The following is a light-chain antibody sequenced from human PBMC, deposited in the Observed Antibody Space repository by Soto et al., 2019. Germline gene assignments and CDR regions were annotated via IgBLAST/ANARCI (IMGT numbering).Light chain of an antibody. CDR3: MEDPQKPCT. Sequence: EIVITQSPLSLPVTPGEPASVSCRSSQSLLHSNVNNYLHWYLQKPGQSPQLLIYLGSNRASGVPGRFSGSGSGTDFTLHISRVEAEDVGVYYCMEDPQKPCTFGQGTKV. CDR2: LGS. CDR1: QSLLHSNVNNY. J-gene: IGKJ1*01. V-gene: IGKV2-28*01.